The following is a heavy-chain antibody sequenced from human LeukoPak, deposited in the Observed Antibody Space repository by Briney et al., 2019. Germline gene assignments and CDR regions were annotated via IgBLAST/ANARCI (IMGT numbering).Heavy chain of an antibody. Sequence: GASVKVSCKASGYTFTGYYMHWVRQAPAPGQGLECVGWINPNTGGTKYAPKFQGRVTVTRDTSITTAYMELSRLKSDDTAVYFCASEAIAVPGFDFWGQGTLVTVSS. CDR1: GYTFTGYY. J-gene: IGHJ4*02. CDR2: INPNTGGT. V-gene: IGHV1-2*02. D-gene: IGHD6-19*01. CDR3: ASEAIAVPGFDF.